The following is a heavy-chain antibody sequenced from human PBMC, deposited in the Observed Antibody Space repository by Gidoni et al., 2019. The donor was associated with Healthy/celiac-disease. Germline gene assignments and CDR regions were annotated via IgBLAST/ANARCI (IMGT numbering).Heavy chain of an antibody. CDR1: GGSISSGGYY. D-gene: IGHD2-15*01. CDR3: ARDSYGGNANPFDAFDI. J-gene: IGHJ3*02. Sequence: QVQLQESGPGLVKPSQTLSLTCTVSGGSISSGGYYWSWIRQHPGKGLEWIGYIYYSGSTYYNPSLKSRVTISVDTSKNQFSLKLSSVTAADTAVYYCARDSYGGNANPFDAFDIWGQGTMVTVSS. CDR2: IYYSGST. V-gene: IGHV4-31*03.